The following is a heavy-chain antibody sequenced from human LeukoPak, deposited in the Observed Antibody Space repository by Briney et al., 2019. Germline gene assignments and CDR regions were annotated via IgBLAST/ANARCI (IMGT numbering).Heavy chain of an antibody. D-gene: IGHD5-12*01. V-gene: IGHV4-59*08. CDR1: GGSISSYY. J-gene: IGHJ3*02. Sequence: SETLSLTCTASGGSISSYYWSWIRQPPGKGLEWIGYIFNSGSTNYNPSLKSRVTISVHTSKNQFSLKVSSVTAADTAVYYCARRRRGYNGYEDAFDIWGQGTMVTVSS. CDR2: IFNSGST. CDR3: ARRRRGYNGYEDAFDI.